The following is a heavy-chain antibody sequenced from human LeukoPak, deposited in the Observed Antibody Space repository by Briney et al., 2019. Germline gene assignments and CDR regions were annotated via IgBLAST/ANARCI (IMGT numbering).Heavy chain of an antibody. V-gene: IGHV4-59*08. CDR3: ARPNPYSSSPEAFDI. CDR2: IYYSGST. D-gene: IGHD6-13*01. CDR1: GGSISSYY. Sequence: SETLSLTCTVSGGSISSYYWSWIRQPPGKGLEWIGYIYYSGSTYYNPSLKSRVTISVDTSKNQFSLKLSSVTAADTAVYYCARPNPYSSSPEAFDIWGQGTMVTVSS. J-gene: IGHJ3*02.